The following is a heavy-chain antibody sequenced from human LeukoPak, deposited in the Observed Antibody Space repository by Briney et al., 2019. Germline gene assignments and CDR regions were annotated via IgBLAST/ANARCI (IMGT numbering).Heavy chain of an antibody. CDR3: ARSHDNDSPFDY. V-gene: IGHV1-2*06. D-gene: IGHD3-22*01. CDR2: VNPYAGDT. CDR1: GYTCTDYY. Sequence: SVKVSCRTPGYTCTDYYIHWARQAPGQGLEWMGRVNPYAGDTDYAQKFQRRVTMTRDTSVNTAYMELNRLRSDDTAVYFCARSHDNDSPFDYWGQGTLVTVSS. J-gene: IGHJ4*02.